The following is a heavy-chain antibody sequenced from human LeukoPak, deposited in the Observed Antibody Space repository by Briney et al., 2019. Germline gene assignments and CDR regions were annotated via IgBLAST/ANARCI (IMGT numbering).Heavy chain of an antibody. CDR1: GYTFSGTF. Sequence: ASVKVSCKASGYTFSGTFIHWVRQAPGQGLEWMGWINPNSGGTNYAQKFQGRVTMTRDTSISTAYMELSRLRSDDTAVYYCARSDKRGYSYGMGYWGQGALVTVSS. V-gene: IGHV1-2*02. J-gene: IGHJ4*02. CDR2: INPNSGGT. CDR3: ARSDKRGYSYGMGY. D-gene: IGHD5-18*01.